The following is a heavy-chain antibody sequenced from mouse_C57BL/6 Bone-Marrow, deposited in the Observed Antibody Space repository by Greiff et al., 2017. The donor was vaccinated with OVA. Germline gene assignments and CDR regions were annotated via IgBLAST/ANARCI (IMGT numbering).Heavy chain of an antibody. J-gene: IGHJ1*03. D-gene: IGHD2-10*01. CDR3: AAYYVIRYWYFDV. Sequence: QVQLQQSGAELVRPGSSVKLSCKASGYTFTSYWMHWVKQRPIQGLEWIGNIDPSDSETNYNQKFKDKATLTVDKSSSTAYMQLSSLTSEDSAVYYVAAYYVIRYWYFDVWGTGTTVTVSS. CDR1: GYTFTSYW. V-gene: IGHV1-52*01. CDR2: IDPSDSET.